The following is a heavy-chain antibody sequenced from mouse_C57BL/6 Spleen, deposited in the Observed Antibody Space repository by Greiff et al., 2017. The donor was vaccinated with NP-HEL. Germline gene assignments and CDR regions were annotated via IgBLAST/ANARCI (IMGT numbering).Heavy chain of an antibody. V-gene: IGHV1-4*01. J-gene: IGHJ3*01. D-gene: IGHD4-1*01. Sequence: QVQLQQSGAELARPGASVKMSCKASGYTFTSYTMHWVKQRPGQGLEWIGYINPSSGYTKYNQKFKDKATLTADKSSSTAYMQLSSLTSEDSAVYYCARWTGTGFTWFAYWGQGTLVTVSA. CDR3: ARWTGTGFTWFAY. CDR2: INPSSGYT. CDR1: GYTFTSYT.